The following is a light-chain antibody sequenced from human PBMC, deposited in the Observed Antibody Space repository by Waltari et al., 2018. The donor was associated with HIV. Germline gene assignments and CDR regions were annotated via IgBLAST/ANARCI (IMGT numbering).Light chain of an antibody. CDR2: DGS. V-gene: IGKV3-20*01. J-gene: IGKJ4*01. CDR3: QQFSDSPLT. Sequence: DIVLTQSPGPLSLSPGERATLACRASQSVTNNYLAWYQQKPGQAPRLLIYDGSNRATGIPDRFSGGGSGTDFSLTISRLEPEDFAVYYCQQFSDSPLTFGGGTKVEIK. CDR1: QSVTNNY.